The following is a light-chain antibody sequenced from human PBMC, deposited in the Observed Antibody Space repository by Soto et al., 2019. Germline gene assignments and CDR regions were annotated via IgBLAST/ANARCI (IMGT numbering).Light chain of an antibody. J-gene: IGKJ1*01. V-gene: IGKV3-11*01. CDR3: HQRQSWPRT. Sequence: IMLTQSPATLSSFTGDRVTLSCRASQYINTRLAWYQHRPGQAPRLLIYQTSIRAAGIPARFSASGSGTDFTLTISDVQPEDFALYYCHQRQSWPRTFGQGTKVDIK. CDR1: QYINTR. CDR2: QTS.